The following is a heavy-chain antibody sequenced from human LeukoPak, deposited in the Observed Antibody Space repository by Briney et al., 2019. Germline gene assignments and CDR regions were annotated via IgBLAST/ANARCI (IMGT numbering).Heavy chain of an antibody. D-gene: IGHD6-19*01. V-gene: IGHV3-72*01. CDR3: AATVAGQNPFVY. Sequence: GGSLRLSCAASGFSLSGHYMDWVSQVPGKGKEWVGRIRNEANGYSTEYATSVKGRFIVSRDDSQNSQYLQMHSLKTDDTAVYYCAATVAGQNPFVYWGQGTPVTVSS. CDR2: IRNEANGYST. J-gene: IGHJ4*02. CDR1: GFSLSGHY.